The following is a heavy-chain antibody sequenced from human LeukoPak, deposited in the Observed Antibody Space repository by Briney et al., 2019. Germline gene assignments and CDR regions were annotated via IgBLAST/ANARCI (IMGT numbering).Heavy chain of an antibody. D-gene: IGHD3-22*01. CDR2: MKSETDGGTT. CDR1: GVTFSNAW. J-gene: IGHJ4*02. V-gene: IGHV3-15*01. CDR3: TTVISDYYDSSGYYLGRSDY. Sequence: GGSLRLSCAASGVTFSNAWMSWGRQAPGKGLEWVGRMKSETDGGTTDYAAPVKGRFTISRDDSKDTLYLQMNSLKTEDTAVYYCTTVISDYYDSSGYYLGRSDYWGQGTLVTVSS.